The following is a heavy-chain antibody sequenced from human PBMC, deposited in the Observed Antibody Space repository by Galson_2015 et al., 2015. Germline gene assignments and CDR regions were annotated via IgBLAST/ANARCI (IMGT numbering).Heavy chain of an antibody. CDR1: GFTFSDHY. J-gene: IGHJ4*02. D-gene: IGHD1-20*01. V-gene: IGHV3-72*01. CDR3: ARSITASPIDF. Sequence: SLRLSCATSGFTFSDHYIDWVRQSPGKGLEWLGLTRNTANRYTTEYAASVKGRFTISRDDSQNLVFLQMNSLKTEDTAVYYCARSITASPIDFWGQGTLVTVSS. CDR2: TRNTANRYTT.